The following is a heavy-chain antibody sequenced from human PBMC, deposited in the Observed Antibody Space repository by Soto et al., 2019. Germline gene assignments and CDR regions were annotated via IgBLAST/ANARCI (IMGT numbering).Heavy chain of an antibody. CDR1: GFTFSSYA. V-gene: IGHV3-23*01. D-gene: IGHD2-15*01. J-gene: IGHJ4*02. Sequence: DVQLLESGGGLVQPEGSLRLSCAASGFTFSSYAMGWVRQGPGKGLEWVAVVSIGGSTHYADSVRGRFTISRDNSKSTLSLRMNSLTAEDTAVYFCAKRRGAGGLFDYWGQGGLVTVSS. CDR2: VSIGGST. CDR3: AKRRGAGGLFDY.